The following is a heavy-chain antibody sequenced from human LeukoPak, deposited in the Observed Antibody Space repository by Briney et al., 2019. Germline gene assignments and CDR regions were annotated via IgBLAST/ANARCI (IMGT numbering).Heavy chain of an antibody. CDR2: MDNFGYK. CDR1: GFSVDNNY. Sequence: GGSLRLSCAASGFSVDNNYMNWVRQATGKGLEWVSLMDNFGYKHYADSVEGRVTISRDSSRNTVYLQLNSLRAEDTAVYYCAGGSYYGSGSRPGYIEYWGQGTLVTVSS. V-gene: IGHV3-53*01. CDR3: AGGSYYGSGSRPGYIEY. D-gene: IGHD3-10*01. J-gene: IGHJ4*02.